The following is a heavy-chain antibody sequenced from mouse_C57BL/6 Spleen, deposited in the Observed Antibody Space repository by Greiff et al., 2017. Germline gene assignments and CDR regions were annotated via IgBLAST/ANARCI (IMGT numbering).Heavy chain of an antibody. Sequence: DVKLVESGGGLVKPGGSLKLSCAASGFTFSSYAMSWVRQTPEKRLEWVATISDGGSYTYYPDNGKGRFTIYRDNAKNNLYLQMSHLKSEDTAMYYCAREGSYDYHWYFDGWGTGTTVTVSS. CDR2: ISDGGSYT. CDR1: GFTFSSYA. CDR3: AREGSYDYHWYFDG. V-gene: IGHV5-4*01. D-gene: IGHD2-4*01. J-gene: IGHJ1*03.